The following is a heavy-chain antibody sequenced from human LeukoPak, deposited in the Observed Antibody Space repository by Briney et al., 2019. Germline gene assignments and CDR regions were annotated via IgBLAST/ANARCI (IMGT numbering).Heavy chain of an antibody. J-gene: IGHJ6*03. CDR2: INWNGGST. D-gene: IGHD6-13*01. CDR3: ARPMYSSSQGNYYYYYYMDV. CDR1: GFTFDDYG. V-gene: IGHV3-20*04. Sequence: GGSLRLSCAASGFTFDDYGMSWVRQAPGKGLEWVSGINWNGGSTGYAGSVKGRFTISRDNAKNSLYLQVNSLRAEDTALYYCARPMYSSSQGNYYYYYYMDVSGKGTTVTVSS.